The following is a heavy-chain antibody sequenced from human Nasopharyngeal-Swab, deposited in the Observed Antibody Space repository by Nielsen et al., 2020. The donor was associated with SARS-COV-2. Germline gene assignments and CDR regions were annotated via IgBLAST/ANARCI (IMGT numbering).Heavy chain of an antibody. CDR2: IKEDGSAK. D-gene: IGHD1-26*01. CDR3: AREGQVGATTGFDY. V-gene: IGHV3-7*01. J-gene: IGHJ4*02. CDR1: GFTFSNYW. Sequence: GESLKISCADSGFTFSNYWMSWVRQAPGKGLEWVANIKEDGSAKYYVDSVKGRFTISRDNAEKSLYLEMNSLRAEDTAVYYCAREGQVGATTGFDYWGQGTLVTVSS.